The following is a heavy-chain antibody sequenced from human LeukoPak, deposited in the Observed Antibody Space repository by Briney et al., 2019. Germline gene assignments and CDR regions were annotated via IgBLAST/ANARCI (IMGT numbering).Heavy chain of an antibody. J-gene: IGHJ3*02. D-gene: IGHD3-10*01. V-gene: IGHV4-39*01. Sequence: PETLSLTCTVSGGSISSSSYYWGWIRQPPGKGLEWIGSIYYSGSTYYNPSLKSRVTISVDTSKNQFSLKLSSVTAADTAVYYCARLAPVWFGESNAFDIWGQGTMVTVSS. CDR1: GGSISSSSYY. CDR2: IYYSGST. CDR3: ARLAPVWFGESNAFDI.